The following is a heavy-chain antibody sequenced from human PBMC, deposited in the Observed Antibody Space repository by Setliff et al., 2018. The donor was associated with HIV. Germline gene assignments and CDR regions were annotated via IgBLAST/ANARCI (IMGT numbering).Heavy chain of an antibody. Sequence: SETLSLTCTVSGDSISNYYWSWIRQPAGKGLEYIGRIYANGYANYNPSLKSRVTMSVDTSKNQFSLKLSSVNAADTAVYYCARGLSFYDPGGFDYWGQGTLVTVSS. V-gene: IGHV4-4*07. CDR2: IYANGYA. J-gene: IGHJ4*02. CDR1: GDSISNYY. CDR3: ARGLSFYDPGGFDY. D-gene: IGHD3-22*01.